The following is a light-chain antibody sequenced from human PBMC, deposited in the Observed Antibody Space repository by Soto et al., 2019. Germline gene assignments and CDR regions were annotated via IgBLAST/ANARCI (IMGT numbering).Light chain of an antibody. J-gene: IGKJ5*01. CDR2: DAS. Sequence: EIVLTQSPATLSLSPGERAALSCRASQSVSSYLAWYQHKPGQAPRLLTYDASHRATGVPARFSGSGSGTDFTLIIRSLEPEDFAVYYCQQRRLWPPTITFGQGTRLEI. CDR3: QQRRLWPPTIT. V-gene: IGKV3-11*01. CDR1: QSVSSY.